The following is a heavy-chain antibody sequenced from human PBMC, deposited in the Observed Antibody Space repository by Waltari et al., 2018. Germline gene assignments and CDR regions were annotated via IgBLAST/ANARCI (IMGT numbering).Heavy chain of an antibody. V-gene: IGHV4-59*13. CDR1: GASLKNYY. Sequence: QVQLQESGPGMVKSSQTLSLTCTVSGASLKNYYWTWVRQPPGKGLEYIGYILYTETTVTHYSPSFRGRATILLDMSKNEVYLRLTSMTAADTAVYFCARWGPGAFDIWGRGTLVTASS. CDR2: ILYTETTVT. D-gene: IGHD7-27*01. CDR3: ARWGPGAFDI. J-gene: IGHJ3*02.